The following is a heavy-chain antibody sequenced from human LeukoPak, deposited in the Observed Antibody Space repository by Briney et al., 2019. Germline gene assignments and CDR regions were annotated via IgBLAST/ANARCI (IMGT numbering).Heavy chain of an antibody. CDR1: GYTLTELS. D-gene: IGHD3-3*01. V-gene: IGHV1-24*01. CDR2: FDPEDGET. CDR3: VEWSHRFDAFDI. J-gene: IGHJ3*02. Sequence: ASVKVSCKVSGYTLTELSMHLVRQAPGKGLEWMGGFDPEDGETIYAQKFQGRVTMTEDTSTDTAYMELSSLRSEDTAVYYCVEWSHRFDAFDIWGQWTMVTVSS.